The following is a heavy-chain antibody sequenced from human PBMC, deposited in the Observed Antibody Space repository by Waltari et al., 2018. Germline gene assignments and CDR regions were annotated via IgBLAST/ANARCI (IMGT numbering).Heavy chain of an antibody. D-gene: IGHD6-13*01. Sequence: QVQLQESGPGLVKPSQTLSLTCTVSGGSISSGDYYWSWIRQPPGKGLEWIGYIYYSGGTYYNPSLKSRVTISVDTSKNQFSLKLSSVTAADTAVYYCARGGATTAAGTLYWGQGTLVTVSS. V-gene: IGHV4-30-4*08. CDR2: IYYSGGT. CDR1: GGSISSGDYY. J-gene: IGHJ4*02. CDR3: ARGGATTAAGTLY.